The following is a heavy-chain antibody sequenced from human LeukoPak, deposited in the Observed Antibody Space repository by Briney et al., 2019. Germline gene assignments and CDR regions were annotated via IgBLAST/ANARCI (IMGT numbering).Heavy chain of an antibody. CDR1: GFTFRSHA. V-gene: IGHV3-23*01. Sequence: GGSLRLSCVGSGFTFRSHAMSWVRQAPEKGLEFVSGIYENGGTTYYADSVKGRFSVSRDNSKNTLYLQMDSLRGEDTAVYYWAKDFRIGYSAHFDYWGQGDLVIVSS. CDR2: IYENGGTT. D-gene: IGHD2-21*01. CDR3: AKDFRIGYSAHFDY. J-gene: IGHJ4*02.